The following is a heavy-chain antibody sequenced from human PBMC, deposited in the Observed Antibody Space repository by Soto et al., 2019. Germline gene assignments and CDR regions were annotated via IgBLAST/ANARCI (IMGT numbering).Heavy chain of an antibody. Sequence: EVQLVESGGGLVEPGGSLRLSCAASGFTFSNAWMSWVRQAPGKGLEWVGRIKSKTDRETADYAAPVKGRFTISRDDSKNTLYLEMSRLNTEDTAVYYCTKVDYSDTIGYYSLDYWGQGTLVTVSS. J-gene: IGHJ4*02. V-gene: IGHV3-15*01. CDR2: IKSKTDRETA. CDR1: GFTFSNAW. CDR3: TKVDYSDTIGYYSLDY. D-gene: IGHD3-22*01.